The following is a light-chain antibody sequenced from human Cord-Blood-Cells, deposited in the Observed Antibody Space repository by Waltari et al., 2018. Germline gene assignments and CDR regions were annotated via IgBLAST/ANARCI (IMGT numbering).Light chain of an antibody. J-gene: IGKJ1*01. Sequence: DIQMTQSPSSLSASVGDRVTITCRASQSISSYLNWYHQKPGKAPKLLIYAASSLQSGVPSRFSGSGSGTDFTLTISSLQPEDFATYYCQQNYSTPMTFGQGTKVEIK. CDR1: QSISSY. V-gene: IGKV1-39*01. CDR2: AAS. CDR3: QQNYSTPMT.